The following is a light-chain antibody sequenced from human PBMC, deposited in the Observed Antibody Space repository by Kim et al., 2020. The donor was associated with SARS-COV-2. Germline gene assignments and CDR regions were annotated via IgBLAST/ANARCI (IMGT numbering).Light chain of an antibody. Sequence: QSFSGVPSRFSGSGSGTDFTLTINSLEAEDAATYYCHQSSSLFFGGGTKVDIK. V-gene: IGKV6-21*01. CDR3: HQSSSLF. J-gene: IGKJ4*01.